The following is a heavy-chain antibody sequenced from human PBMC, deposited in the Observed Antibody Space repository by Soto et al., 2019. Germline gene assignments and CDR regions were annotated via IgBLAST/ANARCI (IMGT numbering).Heavy chain of an antibody. V-gene: IGHV3-13*01. D-gene: IGHD3-3*01. J-gene: IGHJ6*02. CDR3: ARSDYDFWSGYRSYGMDV. CDR2: IGTAGGT. Sequence: GGSLRLSCAASGFTFSSYDMHWVRQATGKGLEWVSAIGTAGGTYYPGSVKGRFTISRENAKNSLYLQMNSLRAGDTAVYYCARSDYDFWSGYRSYGMDVWGQGTTVTVSS. CDR1: GFTFSSYD.